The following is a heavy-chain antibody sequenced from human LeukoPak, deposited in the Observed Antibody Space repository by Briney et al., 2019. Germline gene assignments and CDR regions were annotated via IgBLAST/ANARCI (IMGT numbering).Heavy chain of an antibody. J-gene: IGHJ4*02. CDR3: ARIVGSTGTDF. V-gene: IGHV6-1*01. D-gene: IGHD1-26*01. CDR1: RDSVSRNSAA. Sequence: SQTLSLTCAISRDSVSRNSAAWKWVRQSPSRGLEWLGRTYYRSKWYNDYAVSMKSRIPISPDTSKNQFSLQLNSVTPEATAVYYCARIVGSTGTDFWGQGTLVTVSS. CDR2: TYYRSKWYN.